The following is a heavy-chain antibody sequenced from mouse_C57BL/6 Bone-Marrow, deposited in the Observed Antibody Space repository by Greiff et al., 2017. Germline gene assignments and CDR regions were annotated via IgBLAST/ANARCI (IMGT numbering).Heavy chain of an antibody. CDR3: TRPYYSGFDF. CDR2: IDPETGGT. Sequence: VQLQQSGAELVRPGASVTLSCKASGYTFTDYEMHWVKQTPVHGLEWIGAIDPETGGTAYNQKFKGKAILTADKSSSTAYMELRSLTSEDAAFYYCTRPYYSGFDFGGQGTTLTVSA. V-gene: IGHV1-15*01. J-gene: IGHJ2*01. CDR1: GYTFTDYE. D-gene: IGHD2-12*01.